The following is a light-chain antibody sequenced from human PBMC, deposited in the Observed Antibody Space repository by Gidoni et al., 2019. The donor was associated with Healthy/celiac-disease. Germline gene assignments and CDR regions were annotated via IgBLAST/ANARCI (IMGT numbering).Light chain of an antibody. V-gene: IGKV3-20*01. CDR2: GAS. CDR3: QHYGSSSET. J-gene: IGKJ1*01. Sequence: EIVWTQSPCTLSLSPGERATLSCRASQTVTNRHLAWYQQKPGQAPGLLIYGASTRATGIPDRFSGSGSGTDFALTISRLEPEDFAVYDCQHYGSSSETFGQGTKVEIK. CDR1: QTVTNRH.